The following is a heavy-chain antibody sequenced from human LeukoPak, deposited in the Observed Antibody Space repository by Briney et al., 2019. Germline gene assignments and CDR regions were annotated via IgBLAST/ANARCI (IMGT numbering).Heavy chain of an antibody. V-gene: IGHV3-21*05. CDR1: GFTFSSYG. CDR2: ISTSSSYT. D-gene: IGHD4-11*01. J-gene: IGHJ4*02. Sequence: GRSLRLSCAASGFTFSSYGMHWVRQAPGKGLEWISYISTSSSYTNYADSVKGRFTISRDNAKNSLSLQMNSLRAEDTAVYYCARLIYSNFVFDYWGQGTLVTVSS. CDR3: ARLIYSNFVFDY.